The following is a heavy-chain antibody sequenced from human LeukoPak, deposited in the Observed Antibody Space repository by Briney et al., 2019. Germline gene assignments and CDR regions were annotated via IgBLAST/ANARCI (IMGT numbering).Heavy chain of an antibody. J-gene: IGHJ4*02. CDR1: GGSISSYY. V-gene: IGHV4-59*01. CDR3: ARKVQVGATTHNFDY. CDR2: IYYSGST. Sequence: SETLSLTCTVSGGSISSYYWSWIRQPPGKGLEWIGYIYYSGSTNYNPSLKSRVTLSVDTSKNQFSLKLSSVTAADTAVYYCARKVQVGATTHNFDYWGQGTLVTVSS. D-gene: IGHD1-26*01.